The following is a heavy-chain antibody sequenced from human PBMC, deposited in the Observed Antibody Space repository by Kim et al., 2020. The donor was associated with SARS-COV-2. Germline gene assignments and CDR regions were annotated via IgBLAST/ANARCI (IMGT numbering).Heavy chain of an antibody. CDR2: ISPVIGSG. D-gene: IGHD6-19*01. Sequence: SVKVSCKASGGTFSRHVIHWVRQAPGQGLEWMGGISPVIGSGNYAQKFQGRITITADEAATTAFMELRSLTSEDTAIYYCAKWAHESSSGSSGPFDYWGQAVPVTVSS. CDR1: GGTFSRHV. V-gene: IGHV1-69*13. CDR3: AKWAHESSSGSSGPFDY. J-gene: IGHJ4*02.